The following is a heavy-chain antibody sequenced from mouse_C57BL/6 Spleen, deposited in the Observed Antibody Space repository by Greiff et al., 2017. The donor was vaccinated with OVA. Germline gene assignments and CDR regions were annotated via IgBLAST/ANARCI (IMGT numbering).Heavy chain of an antibody. V-gene: IGHV5-17*01. Sequence: EVKLMESGGGLVKPGGSLKLSCAASGFTFSDYGMHWVRQAPEKGLEWVAYISSGSSTIYYADTVKGRFPISRDNAKNTLFLQMTSLRSEDTAMYYCARRDHYYGSSYYAMDYWGQGTSVTVSS. D-gene: IGHD1-1*01. J-gene: IGHJ4*01. CDR2: ISSGSSTI. CDR3: ARRDHYYGSSYYAMDY. CDR1: GFTFSDYG.